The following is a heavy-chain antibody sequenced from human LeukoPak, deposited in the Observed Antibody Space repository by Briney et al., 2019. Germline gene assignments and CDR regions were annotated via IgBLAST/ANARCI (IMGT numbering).Heavy chain of an antibody. V-gene: IGHV4-4*07. CDR2: IYTSGST. CDR1: GGSISSYY. Sequence: SETLSLTCTVSGGSISSYYWSWIRQPAGKGLEWIGRIYTSGSTNYNPSLKSRVTMSVDTSKNQFSLKLTSVTAADTAVYYCARDARFGEFRFDPCGQGTLVTVSS. CDR3: ARDARFGEFRFDP. D-gene: IGHD3-10*01. J-gene: IGHJ5*02.